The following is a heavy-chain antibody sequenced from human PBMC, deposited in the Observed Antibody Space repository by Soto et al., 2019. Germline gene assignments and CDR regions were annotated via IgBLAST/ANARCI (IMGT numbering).Heavy chain of an antibody. CDR2: IVVGSGNT. D-gene: IGHD1-26*01. CDR3: AAPLVGALDAFDI. Sequence: SVKVSCKASGFTFTSSAVQWVRQARGQRLEWIGWIVVGSGNTNYAQRFQERVTITRDMSTSTAYMELSSLRSEDTAVYYCAAPLVGALDAFDIWGQGTMVTVSS. V-gene: IGHV1-58*01. J-gene: IGHJ3*02. CDR1: GFTFTSSA.